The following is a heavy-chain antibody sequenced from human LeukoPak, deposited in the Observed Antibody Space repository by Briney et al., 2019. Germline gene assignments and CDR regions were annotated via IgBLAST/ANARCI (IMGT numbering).Heavy chain of an antibody. CDR3: ARYDILTGYYTFDY. Sequence: GGSLRLSCATSGFTFSSYAMSWVRQAPGKGLEWVSAISGSGGSTYYADSVKGRFTISRDNSKNTLYLQMNSLRAEDTALYYCARYDILTGYYTFDYWGQGTLVTVSS. D-gene: IGHD3-9*01. J-gene: IGHJ4*02. CDR2: ISGSGGST. V-gene: IGHV3-23*01. CDR1: GFTFSSYA.